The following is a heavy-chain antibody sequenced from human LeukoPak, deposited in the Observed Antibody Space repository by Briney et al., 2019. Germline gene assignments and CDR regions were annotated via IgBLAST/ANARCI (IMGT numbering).Heavy chain of an antibody. CDR1: GFTFDDYG. Sequence: GGSLRLSCAASGFTFDDYGMSWVRQAPGKGLEWVSGINWNGGSTGYADSVKGRLTISRENDKKSLYLQMNRMRAADTALYYCARVPAAEYYYYMDVWGKGTTVTVSS. J-gene: IGHJ6*03. D-gene: IGHD2-2*01. CDR2: INWNGGST. CDR3: ARVPAAEYYYYMDV. V-gene: IGHV3-20*04.